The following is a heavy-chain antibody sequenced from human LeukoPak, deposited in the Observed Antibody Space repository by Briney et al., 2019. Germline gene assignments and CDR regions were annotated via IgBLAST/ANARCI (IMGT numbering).Heavy chain of an antibody. V-gene: IGHV3-23*01. CDR2: ITRSGST. CDR3: AKDAVAPGSGGDFFDY. CDR1: GFTFSTFA. J-gene: IGHJ4*02. Sequence: GGSLRLSCAASGFTFSTFAMTWVRQAPGKGLEWVSTITRSGSTYYADSVKGRFTISRDNFKNTLYLQMNSLRADDTAVYSCAKDAVAPGSGGDFFDYWGQGTLVTVSS. D-gene: IGHD3-10*01.